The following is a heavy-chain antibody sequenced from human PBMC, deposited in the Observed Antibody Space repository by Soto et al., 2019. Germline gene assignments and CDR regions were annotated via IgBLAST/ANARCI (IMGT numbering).Heavy chain of an antibody. J-gene: IGHJ6*02. CDR3: ARGARYDFWSGYWDSGRYYYGMDV. V-gene: IGHV3-33*01. CDR2: IWYDGSNK. Sequence: QTGGSLRLSCAASGFTFSSYGMHWVRQAPGKGLEWVAVIWYDGSNKYYADSVKGRFTISRDNSKNTLYLQMNSLRAEDTAVYYCARGARYDFWSGYWDSGRYYYGMDVWGQGTTVTVSS. CDR1: GFTFSSYG. D-gene: IGHD3-3*01.